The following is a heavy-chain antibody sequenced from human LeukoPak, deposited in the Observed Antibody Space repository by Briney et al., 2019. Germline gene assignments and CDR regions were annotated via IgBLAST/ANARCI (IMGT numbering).Heavy chain of an antibody. J-gene: IGHJ4*02. Sequence: GGSLRLSCAASGFTFSSYSMNWVRQAPGKGLEWVSSISSSSSYIYYADSVKGRFTISRDNAKNSLYLQMNSLRAEDTAVYYCARGTAGYSSGWSFDYWGQGTLVTVS. CDR2: ISSSSSYI. CDR3: ARGTAGYSSGWSFDY. V-gene: IGHV3-21*01. CDR1: GFTFSSYS. D-gene: IGHD6-19*01.